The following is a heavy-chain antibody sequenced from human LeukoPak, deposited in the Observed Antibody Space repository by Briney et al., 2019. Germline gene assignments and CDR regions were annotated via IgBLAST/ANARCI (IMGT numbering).Heavy chain of an antibody. J-gene: IGHJ4*02. CDR2: ISSNGGST. CDR3: ARGVGAALFYFDY. D-gene: IGHD2-15*01. Sequence: QPGGSLRLSFAASGFTFSSYAMRWGPQAPGKGLGYVSAISSNGGSTSYANSVKGRFPIYRDHSKNTLYLHMGILRAEDLAVYYCARGVGAALFYFDYWGQGTLVTVSS. V-gene: IGHV3-64*01. CDR1: GFTFSSYA.